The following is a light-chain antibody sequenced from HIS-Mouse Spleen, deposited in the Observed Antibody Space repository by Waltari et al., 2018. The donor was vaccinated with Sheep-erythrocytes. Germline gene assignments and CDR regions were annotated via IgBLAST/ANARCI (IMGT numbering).Light chain of an antibody. CDR3: QSADSSGTWV. Sequence: SYELTQPPSVSVSPGQTARITCSGDALPKQYAYWYQQKPGKAPVLVIYKDNERPSGIPERFSGSSSGTTVTLTISGVQAEDEADYYCQSADSSGTWVFGGGTKLTVL. CDR1: ALPKQY. V-gene: IGLV3-25*03. CDR2: KDN. J-gene: IGLJ3*02.